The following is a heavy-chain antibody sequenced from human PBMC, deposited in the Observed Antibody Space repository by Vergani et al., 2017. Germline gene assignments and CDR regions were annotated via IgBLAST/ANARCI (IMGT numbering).Heavy chain of an antibody. J-gene: IGHJ4*02. CDR2: IKSKTDGGTT. V-gene: IGHV3-15*01. D-gene: IGHD5-18*01. CDR3: TTPDTARDLLGY. CDR1: GFTFSNAW. Sequence: VQLVESGGGVVQPGRSLRLSCAASGFTFSNAWMSWVRQAPGKGLEWVGRIKSKTDGGTTDYAAPVKGRFTISRDESKNTLYLQMNSLKTEDTAVYYCTTPDTARDLLGYWGQGTLVTVSS.